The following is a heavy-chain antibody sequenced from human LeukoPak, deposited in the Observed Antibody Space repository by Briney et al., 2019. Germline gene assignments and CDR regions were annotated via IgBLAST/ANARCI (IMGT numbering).Heavy chain of an antibody. D-gene: IGHD3-3*01. Sequence: SETLPLTCAVYGGSFSGYYWSWIRQPPGKGLEWIGEINHSGSTNYNPSLKSRVTISVDTSKNQFSLKLSSVTAADTAVYYCARALYLATIFGVAPHHDAFDIWGQGTMVTVSS. CDR1: GGSFSGYY. CDR2: INHSGST. CDR3: ARALYLATIFGVAPHHDAFDI. V-gene: IGHV4-34*01. J-gene: IGHJ3*02.